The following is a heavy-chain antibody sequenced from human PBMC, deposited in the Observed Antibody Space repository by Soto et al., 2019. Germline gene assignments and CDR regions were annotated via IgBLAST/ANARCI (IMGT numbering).Heavy chain of an antibody. Sequence: ASVKVSCKASGYTFSDYYIHWVRQAPGQGLEWMGRINPNSGGTKYAPKFQGGVTMTRDTSITTAYMELSRLRSGDTAVYYCAREPATAKPEGVDFWGQGTLVTVSS. CDR3: AREPATAKPEGVDF. J-gene: IGHJ4*02. CDR1: GYTFSDYY. CDR2: INPNSGGT. V-gene: IGHV1-2*06. D-gene: IGHD1-1*01.